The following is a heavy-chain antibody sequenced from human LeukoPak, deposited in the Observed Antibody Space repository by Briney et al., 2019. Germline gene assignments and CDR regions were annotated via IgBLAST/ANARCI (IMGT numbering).Heavy chain of an antibody. CDR2: IRQDGSVQ. V-gene: IGHV3-7*01. D-gene: IGHD1/OR15-1a*01. CDR1: GFTFSSYW. J-gene: IGHJ4*02. CDR3: LVTTRSRGFDY. Sequence: GGSLRLSCAASGFTFSSYWMSWVRQAPGKELEWVANIRQDGSVQNYVDSVKGRFTISRDNPKNSVYLQMSSLRAEDTAVYYCLVTTRSRGFDYWGQGTLATVSS.